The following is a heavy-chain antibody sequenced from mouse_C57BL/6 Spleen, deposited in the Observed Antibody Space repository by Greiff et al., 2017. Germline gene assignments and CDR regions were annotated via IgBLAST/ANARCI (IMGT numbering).Heavy chain of an antibody. Sequence: DVMLVESGGDLVKPGGSLKLSCAASGFTFSSYGMSWVRQTPDKRLEWVATISSGGSYTYYPDSVKGRFTISRDNAKNTLYLQMSSLKSEDTAMYYCARQLTGTGYAMDYWGQGTSVTVSS. D-gene: IGHD4-1*01. CDR2: ISSGGSYT. J-gene: IGHJ4*01. CDR3: ARQLTGTGYAMDY. CDR1: GFTFSSYG. V-gene: IGHV5-6*02.